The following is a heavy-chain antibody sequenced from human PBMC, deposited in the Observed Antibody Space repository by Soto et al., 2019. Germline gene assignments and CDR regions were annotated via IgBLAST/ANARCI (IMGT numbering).Heavy chain of an antibody. J-gene: IGHJ3*02. CDR1: GFTVSSNY. CDR2: IYSGGST. Sequence: PGGSLRLSCAASGFTVSSNYMSWVRQAPGKGLEWVSVIYSGGSTYYADSVKGRFTISRHNSKNTLYLQINSLRAEDTAVYYCARSCSGGSCYFSWSAFDIWGQGTMVTVSS. V-gene: IGHV3-53*04. CDR3: ARSCSGGSCYFSWSAFDI. D-gene: IGHD2-15*01.